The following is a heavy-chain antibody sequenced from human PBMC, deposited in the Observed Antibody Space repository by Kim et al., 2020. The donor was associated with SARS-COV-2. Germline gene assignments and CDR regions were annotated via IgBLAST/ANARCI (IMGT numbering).Heavy chain of an antibody. D-gene: IGHD6-19*01. J-gene: IGHJ4*02. CDR3: ARSSAADY. CDR2: NGYTK. Sequence: NGYTKYYADSVKGRFTTSRDNANNVLYLDMNNLRVEDSGVYYCARSSAADYWGQGTLVTVSS. V-gene: IGHV3-11*01.